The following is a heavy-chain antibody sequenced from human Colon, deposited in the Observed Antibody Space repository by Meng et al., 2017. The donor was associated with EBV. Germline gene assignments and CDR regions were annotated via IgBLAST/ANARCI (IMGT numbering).Heavy chain of an antibody. CDR2: ISHSGTT. J-gene: IGHJ5*02. D-gene: IGHD3-10*01. V-gene: IGHV4-4*02. Sequence: QLADSGPGVVESSGALPLIGAGSGGSIDSDIGWKWVRQTPGKGLEWIGEISHSGTTNYNPSLKSRVTISIDKSKNQFSLKLTSVTAADTAVYYCARDYYASGFVFDLWGQGTLVTVSS. CDR1: GGSIDSDIG. CDR3: ARDYYASGFVFDL.